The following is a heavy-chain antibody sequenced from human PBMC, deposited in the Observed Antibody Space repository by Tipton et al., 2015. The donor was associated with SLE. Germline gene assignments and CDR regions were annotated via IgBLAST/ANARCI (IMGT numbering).Heavy chain of an antibody. V-gene: IGHV4-39*07. CDR2: IYFSGSAYST. CDR3: AEGFYYGSGTFSDFEY. CDR1: GDSISTTTSY. D-gene: IGHD3-10*01. J-gene: IGHJ4*02. Sequence: TLSLTCTVSGDSISTTTSYWGWIRQPPGKGLEWIGDIYFSGSAYSTYYNPSLKSRVTISVDKPENHFSLRLSAVTAADTAVYYCAEGFYYGSGTFSDFEYWGQGTLATVSS.